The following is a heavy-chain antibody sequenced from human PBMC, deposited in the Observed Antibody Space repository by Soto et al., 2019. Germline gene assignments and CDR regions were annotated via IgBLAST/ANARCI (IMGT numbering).Heavy chain of an antibody. CDR2: INAGNGNT. CDR3: AREYQELRSSYNWFDP. CDR1: GYTFTIYA. V-gene: IGHV1-3*01. D-gene: IGHD1-7*01. J-gene: IGHJ5*02. Sequence: ASVKVSCKASGYTFTIYAMHWVRQAPGQRLEWMGWINAGNGNTKYSQKFQGRVTMTTDTSTSTAYMELRSLRSDDTAVYYCAREYQELRSSYNWFDPWGQGTLVTVSS.